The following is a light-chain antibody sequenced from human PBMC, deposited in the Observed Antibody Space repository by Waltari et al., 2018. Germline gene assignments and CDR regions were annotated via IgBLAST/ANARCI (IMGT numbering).Light chain of an antibody. J-gene: IGKJ1*01. Sequence: DIVVTQSPLFLPVTPGEPASISCRSSQSLLHSNGYNYLDWYLQKPGQSPQLLIYLGSNRASGVPDRFSGTGSGTDFTLKINRVQAEDVGVYYCMQSLQALWTFGQGTKVEIK. CDR1: QSLLHSNGYNY. CDR2: LGS. CDR3: MQSLQALWT. V-gene: IGKV2-28*01.